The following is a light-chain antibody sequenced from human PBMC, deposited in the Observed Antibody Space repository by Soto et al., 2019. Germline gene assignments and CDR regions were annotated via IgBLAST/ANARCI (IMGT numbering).Light chain of an antibody. Sequence: DIQLTQSPSFLSASVGDRVTITCRASQGISSYLAWYQQKPGKAPKLLIYAASTLQSGVPSRFSGSGSGTEFTLTISSLQPEDFATFYPPALTFGGGTKVEIK. CDR3: PALT. CDR1: QGISSY. CDR2: AAS. J-gene: IGKJ4*01. V-gene: IGKV1-9*01.